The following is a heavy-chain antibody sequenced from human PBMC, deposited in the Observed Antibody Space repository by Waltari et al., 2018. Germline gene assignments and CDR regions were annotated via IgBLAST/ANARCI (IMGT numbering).Heavy chain of an antibody. CDR3: AREGAYYYGSGRIDY. V-gene: IGHV4-59*01. CDR2: IYYSGST. J-gene: IGHJ4*02. CDR1: GGSISSYY. Sequence: QVQLQESGPGLVKPSAPLSLTCTASGGSISSYYWSWIRQPPGKGLEWIGYIYYSGSTNYNPSLKSRVTISVDTSKNQFSLKLSSVTAADTAVYYCAREGAYYYGSGRIDYWGQGTLVTVSS. D-gene: IGHD3-10*01.